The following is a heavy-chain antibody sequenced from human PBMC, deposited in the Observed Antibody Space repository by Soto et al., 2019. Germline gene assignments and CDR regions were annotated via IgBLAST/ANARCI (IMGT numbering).Heavy chain of an antibody. CDR3: ARQRSVVLTPRWFDP. J-gene: IGHJ5*02. Sequence: PSETLSLTCAVSGGSISSGGYSWSWIRQPPGKGLEWIGYIYYTGTTNYNPSLKSRVTISVDTSKNQFSLKLSSVTTADTAVYYCARQRSVVLTPRWFDPWGQETLVTVSS. D-gene: IGHD3-9*01. CDR1: GGSISSGGYS. V-gene: IGHV4-61*08. CDR2: IYYTGTT.